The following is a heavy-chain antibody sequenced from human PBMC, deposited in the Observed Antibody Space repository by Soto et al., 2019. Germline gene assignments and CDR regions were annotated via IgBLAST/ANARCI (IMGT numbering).Heavy chain of an antibody. V-gene: IGHV4-34*01. CDR3: ARYLEAARFDY. D-gene: IGHD2-15*01. CDR1: GGSFSGYY. CDR2: INHSGST. J-gene: IGHJ4*02. Sequence: SETLSLTCAVYGGSFSGYYWSWIRQPPGKGLEWIGEINHSGSTNYNPSLKSRVTISVDTSKNQFSLKLSSVTAADTAVYYCARYLEAARFDYWGQGTLVTVSS.